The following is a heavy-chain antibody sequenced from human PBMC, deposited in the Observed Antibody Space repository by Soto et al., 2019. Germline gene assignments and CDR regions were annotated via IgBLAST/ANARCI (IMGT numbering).Heavy chain of an antibody. CDR2: IWYDGSNK. CDR1: GFTFSSYG. Sequence: GGSLRLSCAASGFTFSSYGMHWVRQAPGKGLEWVAVIWYDGSNKYYADSVKGRFTISRDNSKNTLYLQMNSLRAEDTAVYYCARDNDYYGSGSYRDDAFDIWGQGTMVTVSS. J-gene: IGHJ3*02. CDR3: ARDNDYYGSGSYRDDAFDI. V-gene: IGHV3-33*01. D-gene: IGHD3-10*01.